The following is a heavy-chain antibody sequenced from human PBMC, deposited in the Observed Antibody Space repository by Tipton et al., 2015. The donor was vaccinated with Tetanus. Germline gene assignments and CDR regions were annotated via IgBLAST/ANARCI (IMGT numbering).Heavy chain of an antibody. J-gene: IGHJ4*02. CDR1: GYSFGIYW. D-gene: IGHD5-12*01. CDR3: VRGRGLGAYSFGFEY. V-gene: IGHV5-51*01. Sequence: VQSGAEVKKPGESLKISCKGSGYSFGIYWLAWVRQMPGKGLEWMGIIYPGDSDTRYSPSVRSRLTLSIQRSKNQVSLRLSSGTAADTAVYYCVRGRGLGAYSFGFEYWGQGALVTVSS. CDR2: IYPGDSDT.